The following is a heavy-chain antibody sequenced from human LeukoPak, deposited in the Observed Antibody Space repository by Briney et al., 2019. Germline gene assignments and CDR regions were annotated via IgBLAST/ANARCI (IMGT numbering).Heavy chain of an antibody. Sequence: GSLILSCAASGFIFSSYYISWVRQPPGKGLEWLLAISGSGGGTYYADSFKGRFTISSDNSKKTPYLQMNSLTAEDTAVYYCAKAAVVRPLHPIFDYWGQGTLVTVSS. V-gene: IGHV3-23*01. J-gene: IGHJ4*02. D-gene: IGHD2-2*01. CDR2: ISGSGGGT. CDR1: GFIFSSYY. CDR3: AKAAVVRPLHPIFDY.